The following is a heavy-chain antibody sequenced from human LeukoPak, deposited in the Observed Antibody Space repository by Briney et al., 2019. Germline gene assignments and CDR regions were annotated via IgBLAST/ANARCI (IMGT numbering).Heavy chain of an antibody. V-gene: IGHV4-59*01. CDR1: GDSISSYY. CDR3: ARAWRNPSFGVDV. J-gene: IGHJ6*02. Sequence: SETLSLTCTVSGDSISSYYWNWIRQPPGKGLEWIGYIYYSGSTNYNSSLKSRVTISGDTSKNQLSLKLSSVTAADTAVYYCARAWRNPSFGVDVWGQGTTVTVSS. CDR2: IYYSGST. D-gene: IGHD1-14*01.